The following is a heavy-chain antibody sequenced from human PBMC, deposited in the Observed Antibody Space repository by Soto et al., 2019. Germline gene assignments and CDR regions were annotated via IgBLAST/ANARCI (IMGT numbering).Heavy chain of an antibody. CDR1: GGSISSNY. D-gene: IGHD5-18*01. Sequence: SETLSLTCTVSGGSISSNYWSWIRQPPGKGLEWIGYIHYRGGTNYNPSLRSRVTMSADTSTNQFSLRLSSVTAADTAVYYSARSHLRGDAYSYAWFDSWGQGTLVTVSS. V-gene: IGHV4-59*01. J-gene: IGHJ5*01. CDR2: IHYRGGT. CDR3: ARSHLRGDAYSYAWFDS.